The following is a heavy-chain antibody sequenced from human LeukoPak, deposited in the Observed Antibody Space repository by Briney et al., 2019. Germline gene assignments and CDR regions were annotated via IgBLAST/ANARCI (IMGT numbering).Heavy chain of an antibody. CDR3: ARFLGRITISGVVPYGMDV. D-gene: IGHD3-3*01. CDR1: GFTFSNSW. V-gene: IGHV3-53*04. J-gene: IGHJ6*02. CDR2: IYSAGGT. Sequence: PGGSLRLSCVASGFTFSNSWMSWVRQAPGKGLEWVSLIYSAGGTYYTDSVKGRFTISRHSSKNTLYLQMNSLRGEDTAVYYCARFLGRITISGVVPYGMDVWGQGTTVTVSS.